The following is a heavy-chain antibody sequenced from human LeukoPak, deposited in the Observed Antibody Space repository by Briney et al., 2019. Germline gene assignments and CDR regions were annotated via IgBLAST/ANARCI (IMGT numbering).Heavy chain of an antibody. Sequence: GRSLRLSCAASGFTFDDYAMHWVRQAPGKGLEWVSGISWNSGRIDYADSVKDRFTLSRDTAKQSLYQQTTSLRAEDMAMNYCAKLSPGYSSGWLPHWSQGNLVTVSS. J-gene: IGHJ1*01. CDR1: GFTFDDYA. V-gene: IGHV3-9*03. CDR3: AKLSPGYSSGWLPH. D-gene: IGHD6-19*01. CDR2: ISWNSGRI.